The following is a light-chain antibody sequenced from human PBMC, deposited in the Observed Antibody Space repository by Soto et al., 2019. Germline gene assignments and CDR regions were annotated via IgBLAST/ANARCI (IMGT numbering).Light chain of an antibody. J-gene: IGKJ5*01. V-gene: IGKV1-39*01. CDR1: QDISNY. CDR2: AAS. CDR3: QQTYSTPLS. Sequence: DIQMTQSPSSLSASVGDRVTITCQASQDISNYFNWYQQKPGKAPKLLIYAASSLQSGVPSRFSGSGSGTHFTLTISSLQPEDFATYYCQQTYSTPLSFGGGTRLEIK.